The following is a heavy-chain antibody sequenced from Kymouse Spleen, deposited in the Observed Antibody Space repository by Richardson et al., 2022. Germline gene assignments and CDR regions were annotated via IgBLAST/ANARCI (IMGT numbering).Heavy chain of an antibody. D-gene: IGHD1-7*01. J-gene: IGHJ6*02. CDR3: AKDAGTTTPGMDV. Sequence: QVQLVESGGGVVQPGRSLRLSCAASGFTFSSYGMHWVRQAPGKGLEWVAVISYDGSNKYYADSVKGRFTISRDNSKNTLYLQMNSLRAEDTAVYYCAKDAGTTTPGMDVWGQGTTVTVSS. CDR2: ISYDGSNK. CDR1: GFTFSSYG. V-gene: IGHV3-30*18.